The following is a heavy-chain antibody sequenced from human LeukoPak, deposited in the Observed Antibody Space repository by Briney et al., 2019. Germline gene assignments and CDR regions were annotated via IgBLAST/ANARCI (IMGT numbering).Heavy chain of an antibody. D-gene: IGHD6-19*01. V-gene: IGHV4-34*01. CDR1: GGSFSGYY. CDR2: INRSGST. J-gene: IGHJ4*02. Sequence: SETLSLTCAVYGGSFSGYYWSWIRQPPGKGLEWIGEINRSGSTNYNPSLKSRVTVSVDTSKNQFSLKLSSVTAADTAVYYCARGNSSGWYAYFDYWGQGTLVTVSS. CDR3: ARGNSSGWYAYFDY.